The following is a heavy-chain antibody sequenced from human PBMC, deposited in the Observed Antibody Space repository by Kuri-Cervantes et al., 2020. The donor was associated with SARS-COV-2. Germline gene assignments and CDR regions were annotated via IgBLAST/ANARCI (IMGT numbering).Heavy chain of an antibody. Sequence: GGPLRLSCAASGFTYSSYGMHWVRQAPGKGLEWVAVLWYDGSNKYYADSVKGRFTIYRDNSKNTLYLQMNSLRAEDTAVYYCARGGDIVVVPAGIEFLRRFDAWGQGTLVTVSS. D-gene: IGHD2-2*01. CDR2: LWYDGSNK. CDR1: GFTYSSYG. V-gene: IGHV3-33*08. J-gene: IGHJ5*02. CDR3: ARGGDIVVVPAGIEFLRRFDA.